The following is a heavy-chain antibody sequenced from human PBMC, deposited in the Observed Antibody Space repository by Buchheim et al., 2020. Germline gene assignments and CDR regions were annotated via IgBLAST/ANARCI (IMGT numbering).Heavy chain of an antibody. Sequence: EVQLLESGGDLVQPGGSLRLSCAASGITFGNYAMTWVRQAPGKGLEWVSTISGGGGDTYFADSVKGRFTISRDNSKNTLYLQMNSLRVEDTALYYCANLGPSSDFWDQGIL. CDR2: ISGGGGDT. V-gene: IGHV3-23*01. D-gene: IGHD3-16*01. CDR3: ANLGPSSDF. CDR1: GITFGNYA. J-gene: IGHJ4*02.